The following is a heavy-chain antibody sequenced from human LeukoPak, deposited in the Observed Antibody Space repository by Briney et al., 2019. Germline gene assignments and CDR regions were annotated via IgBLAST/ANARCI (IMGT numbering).Heavy chain of an antibody. V-gene: IGHV4-34*01. Sequence: KPSETLSLTCAIYGGPFGGFYWSWIRQPPGKGLEWIGEINHHGSANYNPSLKSRVTISLDTSKSQFSLRLSSVTAADTAVFYCARGTVFGELDPWGQGTLVTVSS. CDR1: GGPFGGFY. CDR3: ARGTVFGELDP. J-gene: IGHJ5*02. CDR2: INHHGSA. D-gene: IGHD3-10*02.